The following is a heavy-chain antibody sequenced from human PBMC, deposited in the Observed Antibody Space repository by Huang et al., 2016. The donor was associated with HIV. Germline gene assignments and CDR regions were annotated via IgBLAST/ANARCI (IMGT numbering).Heavy chain of an antibody. V-gene: IGHV1-69*01. Sequence: QVQLVQSEAEVKKPGSSVKVSCKASGGTFSTFGLSWVRQASGRGLEWMAGIIPIFNTNSAAQKFQGRVTLTADESTNTASMELNSLTFEDTAVYYCARPSDTAMIRDYYYPMDVWGQGTTVTVS. CDR1: GGTFSTFG. CDR3: ARPSDTAMIRDYYYPMDV. CDR2: IIPIFNTN. J-gene: IGHJ6*02. D-gene: IGHD5-18*01.